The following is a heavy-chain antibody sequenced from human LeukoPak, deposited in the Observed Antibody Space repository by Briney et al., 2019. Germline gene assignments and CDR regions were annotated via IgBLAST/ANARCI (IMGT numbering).Heavy chain of an antibody. V-gene: IGHV4-59*01. Sequence: SETLSLTCTVSGGSISSYYWSWIRQPPGKGLEWIGYTYYSGSTIYNPSLKSRVTISVDTSKNQFSLKLSSVTAADTAVYYCARGGKRELPLGYYYGMDVWGQGTTVTVSS. D-gene: IGHD1-26*01. J-gene: IGHJ6*02. CDR2: TYYSGST. CDR3: ARGGKRELPLGYYYGMDV. CDR1: GGSISSYY.